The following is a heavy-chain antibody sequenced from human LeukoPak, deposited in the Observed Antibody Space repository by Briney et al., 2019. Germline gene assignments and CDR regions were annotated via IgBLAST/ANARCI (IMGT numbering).Heavy chain of an antibody. CDR1: GYTFISYD. V-gene: IGHV1-8*01. J-gene: IGHJ4*02. CDR2: MNPNSGNT. D-gene: IGHD4-23*01. Sequence: ASVKVSCKASGYTFISYDINWVRQATGQGLEWMGWMNPNSGNTGYAQNFQGRVTMTRNTSISTAYMELNSLRSEDTAVYYCARDIPRGGHSVWGQGTLVTVSS. CDR3: ARDIPRGGHSV.